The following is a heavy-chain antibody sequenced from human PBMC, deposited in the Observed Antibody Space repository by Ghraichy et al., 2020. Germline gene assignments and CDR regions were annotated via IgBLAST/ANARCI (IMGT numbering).Heavy chain of an antibody. CDR1: GYTFTSYA. Sequence: ASVKVSCKASGYTFTSYAMNWVRQAPGQGLEWMGWINTNTGNPTYAQGFTGRFVFSLDTSVSTAYLQISSLKAEDTAVYYCARAWMVYVSILMDVWGQGTTVTVSS. D-gene: IGHD2-8*01. CDR2: INTNTGNP. V-gene: IGHV7-4-1*02. CDR3: ARAWMVYVSILMDV. J-gene: IGHJ6*02.